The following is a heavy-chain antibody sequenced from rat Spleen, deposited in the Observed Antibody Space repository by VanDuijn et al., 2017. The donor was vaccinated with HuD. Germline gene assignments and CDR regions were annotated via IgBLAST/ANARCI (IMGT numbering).Heavy chain of an antibody. CDR2: INTDGGGT. Sequence: EVQLVETGGGLVQPGRSLKLSCVASGFTFSGYWMYWIRQAPGKGLEWISSINTDGGGTYYPDSVKGRFTISRDNAENTVYLEMNSLRSEDTATYYCASSFRVTYDRLSWFTYWGQGTLVTVSS. CDR3: ASSFRVTYDRLSWFTY. V-gene: IGHV5-58*01. D-gene: IGHD1-7*01. CDR1: GFTFSGYW. J-gene: IGHJ3*01.